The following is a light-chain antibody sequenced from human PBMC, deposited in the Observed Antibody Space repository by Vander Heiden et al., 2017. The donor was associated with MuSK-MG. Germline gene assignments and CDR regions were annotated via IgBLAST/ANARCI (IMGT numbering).Light chain of an antibody. J-gene: IGKJ2*03. CDR3: RQALQTPRS. V-gene: IGKV2-28*01. Sequence: DIVMTQSPLFLPVTPGEPASISCRSSQSLLHSNGYNYLDWYLQKPGQSPQLLIYLGSNRASGVPYRFSGSGSGTDFTLKISRVEAEDVGVYYCRQALQTPRSFGQGTKLEIK. CDR1: QSLLHSNGYNY. CDR2: LGS.